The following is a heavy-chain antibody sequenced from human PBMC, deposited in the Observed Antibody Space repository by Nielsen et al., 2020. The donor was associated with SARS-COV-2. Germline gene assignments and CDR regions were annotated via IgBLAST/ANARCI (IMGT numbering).Heavy chain of an antibody. D-gene: IGHD3-3*01. CDR2: IYYSGST. J-gene: IGHJ4*02. Sequence: SETLSLTCTVSGGPISSGSYYGGWIRQPPGKGLEWIGSIYYSGSTYYNPSLKSRVTISVDTSKNQFSLKLSSVTAADTAVYYCASQGVGGITIFGVVLHWGQGTLVTVSS. CDR3: ASQGVGGITIFGVVLH. V-gene: IGHV4-39*01. CDR1: GGPISSGSYY.